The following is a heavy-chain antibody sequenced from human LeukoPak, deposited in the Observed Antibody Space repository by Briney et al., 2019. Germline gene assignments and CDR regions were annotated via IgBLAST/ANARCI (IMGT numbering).Heavy chain of an antibody. J-gene: IGHJ4*02. Sequence: PGGSLRLSCAASGFTFSSYWMSWVRQAPGKGLEWVANIKQDGSEKYYVDSVKGRFTISRDNAKNSLYLQMNSLRAEDTAVYYCARDWWSSGWGQNFDYWGQGTLVTVSS. CDR1: GFTFSSYW. CDR2: IKQDGSEK. V-gene: IGHV3-7*01. D-gene: IGHD6-19*01. CDR3: ARDWWSSGWGQNFDY.